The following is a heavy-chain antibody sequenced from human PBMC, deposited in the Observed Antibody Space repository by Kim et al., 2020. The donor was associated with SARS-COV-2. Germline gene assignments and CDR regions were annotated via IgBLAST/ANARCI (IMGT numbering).Heavy chain of an antibody. CDR3: ARGVVTARADY. D-gene: IGHD2-21*02. J-gene: IGHJ4*02. V-gene: IGHV3-11*05. Sequence: NNTDSMKSRFTIARDNAKNELYLKVNGLRAEDTAVYYCARGVVTARADYWGQGTLVTVSS.